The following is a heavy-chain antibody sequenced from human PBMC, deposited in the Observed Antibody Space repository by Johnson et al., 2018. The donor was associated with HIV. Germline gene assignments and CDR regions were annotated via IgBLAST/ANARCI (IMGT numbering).Heavy chain of an antibody. CDR3: ARERVVFAAQSYSYGHDAFDI. CDR1: GFTFSSYS. Sequence: VQLVESGGGLVQPGGSLRLSCAASGFTFSSYSMNWVRQAPEKGLEWVSYISSSSSTIYYADSVKGRFTISRDNAKNSLYMQMNSLRAEDTAVYYCARERVVFAAQSYSYGHDAFDIWGQGTMVTVSS. D-gene: IGHD5-18*01. J-gene: IGHJ3*02. V-gene: IGHV3-48*01. CDR2: ISSSSSTI.